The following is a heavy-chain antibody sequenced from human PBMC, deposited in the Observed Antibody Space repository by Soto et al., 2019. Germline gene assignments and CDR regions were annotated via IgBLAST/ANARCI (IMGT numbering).Heavy chain of an antibody. CDR2: IKSKTDGGTT. D-gene: IGHD2-15*01. Sequence: GSLRLSCAASGFTFSNAWMSWVRQAPGKGLEWVGRIKSKTDGGTTDYAAPVKGRFTISRDDSKNTLYLQMNSLKTEDTAVYYCTTEDIVVVVAADYWGQGXLVTVSS. V-gene: IGHV3-15*01. CDR3: TTEDIVVVVAADY. CDR1: GFTFSNAW. J-gene: IGHJ4*02.